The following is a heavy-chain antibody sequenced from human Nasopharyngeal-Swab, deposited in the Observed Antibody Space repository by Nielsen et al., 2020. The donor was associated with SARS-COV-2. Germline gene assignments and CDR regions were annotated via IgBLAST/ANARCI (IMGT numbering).Heavy chain of an antibody. CDR1: GGSISSSSYY. D-gene: IGHD2-15*01. J-gene: IGHJ4*02. Sequence: SETLSLTCTVSGGSISSSSYYWGWIRQPPGKGLEWIGSIYYSGSTYYNPSLKSRVTISVDTSKNQFSLKLSSVTAADTAVYYSARHVRSGVVVAAAYYFDYWGQGTLVTVSS. CDR3: ARHVRSGVVVAAAYYFDY. CDR2: IYYSGST. V-gene: IGHV4-39*01.